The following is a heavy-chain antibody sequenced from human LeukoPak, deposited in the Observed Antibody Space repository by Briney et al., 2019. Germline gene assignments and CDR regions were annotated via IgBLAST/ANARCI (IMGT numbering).Heavy chain of an antibody. D-gene: IGHD3-10*01. CDR2: IYSGGNT. CDR1: GFTVSINS. V-gene: IGHV3-66*01. CDR3: ARGWHRAFDY. Sequence: GGSLRLSCTVSGFTVSINSMSWVRQAPGKGLEWVSFIYSGGNTHYSDSVKGRFTISRDNAKNSLYLQMNSLRAEDTAVYYCARGWHRAFDYWGQGTLVTVSS. J-gene: IGHJ4*02.